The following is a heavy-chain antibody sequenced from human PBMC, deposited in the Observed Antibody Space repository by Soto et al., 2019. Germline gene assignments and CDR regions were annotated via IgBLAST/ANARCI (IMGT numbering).Heavy chain of an antibody. Sequence: SETLSLTCTLSGASISSSYYHWGWIRQPPGKGLEWIGNMYNSGTSIYNPSLESRITISIDTSRNQFSLKLTSVTAADTAVYYCARYDYDNNIYSIDYWGQGALVTVS. CDR1: GASISSSYYH. V-gene: IGHV4-39*07. J-gene: IGHJ4*02. CDR2: MYNSGTS. D-gene: IGHD3-22*01. CDR3: ARYDYDNNIYSIDY.